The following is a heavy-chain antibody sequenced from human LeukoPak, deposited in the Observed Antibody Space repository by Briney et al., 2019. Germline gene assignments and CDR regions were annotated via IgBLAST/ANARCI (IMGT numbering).Heavy chain of an antibody. CDR2: IYPGDSDT. CDR3: ARSYISSLVDFDY. CDR1: GYSFTSYW. J-gene: IGHJ4*02. D-gene: IGHD6-13*01. Sequence: GESLKISCKGSGYSFTSYWIGWVRQMPGKGLGWMGIIYPGDSDTRYSPSFQGQVAISADKSISTAYLQWSSLKASDTAIYYCARSYISSLVDFDYWGQGTLVTVSS. V-gene: IGHV5-51*01.